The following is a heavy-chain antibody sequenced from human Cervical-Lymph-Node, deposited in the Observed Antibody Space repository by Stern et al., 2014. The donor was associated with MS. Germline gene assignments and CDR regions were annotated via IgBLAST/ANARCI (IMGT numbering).Heavy chain of an antibody. CDR2: SWSDGSKE. J-gene: IGHJ4*02. V-gene: IGHV3-33*01. CDR3: ARDDRTSWYGGMPH. CDR1: GFTFSGYG. Sequence: QLVESGGGAVQPGRSLRLSCATSGFTFSGYGMYWVRQAPGKGLEWVAISWSDGSKEDYADSVKGRFPISRDNSKNTLYLQMTSRRAEDTAVYYCARDDRTSWYGGMPHWGQGTLVTVSS. D-gene: IGHD6-13*01.